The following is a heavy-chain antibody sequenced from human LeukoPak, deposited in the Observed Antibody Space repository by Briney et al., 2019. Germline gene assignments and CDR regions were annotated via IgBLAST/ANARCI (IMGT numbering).Heavy chain of an antibody. CDR2: IIPIYGTA. D-gene: IGHD5-18*01. CDR1: GGTFSSYA. V-gene: IGHV1-69*05. CDR3: ARDYGYSYGYPGAY. Sequence: SVKVSCKPSGGTFSSYAISWVRQAPGQGLEWMGRIIPIYGTANYAQKFQGRVTITTDESTSTAYMELSSLRSEDTAVYYCARDYGYSYGYPGAYWGQGTLVTVSS. J-gene: IGHJ4*02.